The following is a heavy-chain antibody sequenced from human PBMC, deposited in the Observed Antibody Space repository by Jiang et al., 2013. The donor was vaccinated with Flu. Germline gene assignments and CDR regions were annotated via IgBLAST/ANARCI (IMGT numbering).Heavy chain of an antibody. D-gene: IGHD5-24*01. J-gene: IGHJ4*02. Sequence: KSRVTISVDTSKNQFSLKLSSVTAADTAVYYCAREIDGYNYEDRYFDYWGQGTLVTVSS. V-gene: IGHV4-31*02. CDR3: AREIDGYNYEDRYFDY.